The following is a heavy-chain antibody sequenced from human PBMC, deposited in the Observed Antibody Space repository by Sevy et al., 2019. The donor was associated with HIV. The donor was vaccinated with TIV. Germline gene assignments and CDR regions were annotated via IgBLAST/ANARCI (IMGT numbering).Heavy chain of an antibody. V-gene: IGHV4-59*08. CDR1: GGSINSDH. CDR3: ARRNDFDI. CDR2: VYYTGGT. J-gene: IGHJ3*02. Sequence: SETLSLTCTVSGGSINSDHWNWIRQPPGKGLEWIGYVYYTGGTNYKPSLKNRVTISVDRTKNQFSLKLTSVTAADTAVCYCARRNDFDIWGQGTMVTVSS.